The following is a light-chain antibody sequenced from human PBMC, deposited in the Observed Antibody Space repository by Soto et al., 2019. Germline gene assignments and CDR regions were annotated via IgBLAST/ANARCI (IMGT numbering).Light chain of an antibody. CDR1: SSDVGAYNY. J-gene: IGLJ3*02. CDR3: CSYTIRSSLV. CDR2: EVR. V-gene: IGLV2-14*01. Sequence: QSALTQPASVSGSPGQSITISCTGTSSDVGAYNYISWYQQHPGKAPKVIIYEVRNRPSGVSDRFSGSKSGNTASLTISGLQAEDEADYYCCSYTIRSSLVFGGGTKLTVL.